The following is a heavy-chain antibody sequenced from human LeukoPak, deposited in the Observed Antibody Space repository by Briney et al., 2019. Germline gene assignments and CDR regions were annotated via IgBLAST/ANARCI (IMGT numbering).Heavy chain of an antibody. CDR2: IIPIFGTA. Sequence: GSSVKVSCKASGGTFGSYAISWVRQAPGQGLEWMGGIIPIFGTANYAQKFQGRVTITADESTSTAYMELSSLRSEDTAVYYCARVPLPSYYYDSSGSRDWFDPWGQGTLVTVSS. J-gene: IGHJ5*02. D-gene: IGHD3-22*01. CDR1: GGTFGSYA. V-gene: IGHV1-69*01. CDR3: ARVPLPSYYYDSSGSRDWFDP.